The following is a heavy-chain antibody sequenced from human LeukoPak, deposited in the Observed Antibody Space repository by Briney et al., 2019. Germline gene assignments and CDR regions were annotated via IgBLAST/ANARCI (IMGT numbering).Heavy chain of an antibody. CDR2: VYPRDSDT. CDR3: AGRLPLGSPSKFDY. J-gene: IGHJ4*02. Sequence: GESLKISCKGSGYTFSGYWIAWGRQIPGKGLEGVGIVYPRDSDTRYSPSFQGQVTILADKSISTAYLQWSSLKASGAAMYYCAGRLPLGSPSKFDYWGQGTLVTVSS. D-gene: IGHD1-26*01. CDR1: GYTFSGYW. V-gene: IGHV5-51*01.